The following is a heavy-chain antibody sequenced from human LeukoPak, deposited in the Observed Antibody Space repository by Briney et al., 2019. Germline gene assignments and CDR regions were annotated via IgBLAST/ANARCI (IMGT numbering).Heavy chain of an antibody. CDR1: GFTFISYW. Sequence: GGSLRSSFAASGFTFISYWITGVSQAPGRGLEWVANIKEDGSEKYYVDSVKGRFTISRDNAMNSLYLQMNSLRAEDTAVYYCARDRPLDYWGQGTLVTVSS. CDR3: ARDRPLDY. V-gene: IGHV3-7*01. CDR2: IKEDGSEK. J-gene: IGHJ4*02.